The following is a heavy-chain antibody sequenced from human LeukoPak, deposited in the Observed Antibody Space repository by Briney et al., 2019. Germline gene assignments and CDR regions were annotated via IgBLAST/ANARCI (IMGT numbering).Heavy chain of an antibody. CDR2: ISSGGGST. V-gene: IGHV3-23*01. CDR1: GFTFSSNA. J-gene: IGHJ4*02. D-gene: IGHD1-1*01. Sequence: GGSLRLSCAASGFTFSSNAMSWVRQAPGKGLEWVSTISSGGGSTYYADSVKGRFTISRDNSKNTLDLQMNSLRAEYTAVYYCARGWTVSDYWGQGTLVTVSS. CDR3: ARGWTVSDY.